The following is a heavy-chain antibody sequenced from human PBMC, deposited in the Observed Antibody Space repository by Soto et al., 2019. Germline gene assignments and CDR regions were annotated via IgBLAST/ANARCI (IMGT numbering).Heavy chain of an antibody. CDR2: INHSGST. Sequence: SETLSLTCAVYGGSFSGYYWSWIRQPPGKGLEWIGEINHSGSTNYNPSLKSRVTISVDTSKNQFSLKLSSVTAADTAVYYCARGWVPAPFDYWGQGTLVTVSS. V-gene: IGHV4-34*01. D-gene: IGHD1-1*01. J-gene: IGHJ4*02. CDR3: ARGWVPAPFDY. CDR1: GGSFSGYY.